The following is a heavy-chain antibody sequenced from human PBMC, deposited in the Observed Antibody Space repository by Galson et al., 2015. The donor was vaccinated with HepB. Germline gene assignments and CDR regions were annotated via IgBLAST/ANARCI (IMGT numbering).Heavy chain of an antibody. CDR2: ISAYNGDT. CDR1: GYTFTSYG. Sequence: SVKVSCKASGYTFTSYGITWVRQAPGQGLEWMGWISAYNGDTNFALKFQGRVTITTDTSTSTVYMELRSLRSDDTAVYYCARARYGSSPPDYWGQGTLVTVSS. D-gene: IGHD6-6*01. V-gene: IGHV1-18*01. CDR3: ARARYGSSPPDY. J-gene: IGHJ4*02.